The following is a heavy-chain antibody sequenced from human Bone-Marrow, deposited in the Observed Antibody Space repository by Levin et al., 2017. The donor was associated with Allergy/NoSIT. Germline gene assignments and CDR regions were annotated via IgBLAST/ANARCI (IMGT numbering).Heavy chain of an antibody. J-gene: IGHJ4*02. CDR2: ISSHGSNK. CDR1: GLTFSEYA. V-gene: IGHV3-30*18. Sequence: SCATSGLTFSEYAIHWVRQAPGKGLEWVAAISSHGSNKYYADSVQGRFTISRDNSKSTLYLQMNSLRLEDTAVSYCTKDRYCPSPRCPTDYWGQGTLVTVSS. CDR3: TKDRYCPSPRCPTDY. D-gene: IGHD2-2*01.